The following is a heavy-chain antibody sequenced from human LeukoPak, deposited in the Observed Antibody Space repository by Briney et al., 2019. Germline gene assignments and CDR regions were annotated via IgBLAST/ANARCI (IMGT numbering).Heavy chain of an antibody. J-gene: IGHJ4*02. D-gene: IGHD2-2*01. V-gene: IGHV3-23*01. Sequence: PGGSLRLSCAASGFTFSSYAMSWVRQAPRKGLEWVSAISGSGGSTYYADSVKGRFTISRDNSKNTLYLQMNSLRAEDTAVYYCAKVGGYCSSTSCFPSVRFDYWGQGTLATVSS. CDR3: AKVGGYCSSTSCFPSVRFDY. CDR2: ISGSGGST. CDR1: GFTFSSYA.